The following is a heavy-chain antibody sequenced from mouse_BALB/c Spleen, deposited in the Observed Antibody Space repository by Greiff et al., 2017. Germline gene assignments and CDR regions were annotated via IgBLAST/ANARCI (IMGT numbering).Heavy chain of an antibody. CDR2: IYPGNSDT. V-gene: IGHV1-5*01. CDR3: TRGITTHYYAMDY. J-gene: IGHJ4*01. D-gene: IGHD2-4*01. CDR1: GYTFTSYW. Sequence: EVQLQQSGTVLARPGASVKMSCKASGYTFTSYWMHWVKQRPGQGLEWIGAIYPGNSDTSYNQKFKGKAKLPAVTSTSTAYMELSSLTNEDSAVYYCTRGITTHYYAMDYWGQGTSVTVSS.